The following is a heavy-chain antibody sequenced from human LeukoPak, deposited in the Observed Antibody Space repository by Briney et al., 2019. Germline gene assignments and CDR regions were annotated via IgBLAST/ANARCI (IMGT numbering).Heavy chain of an antibody. J-gene: IGHJ5*02. Sequence: SDTLSLTCTVSGGSISSYYWSWIRQPPGKGLEWIGYIYYSGGTNYNPSPKSRVTISLDTSKNQFSLKLSSVTAADTAVYYCARGQYSSKSWFDPWGQGTLVTVSS. V-gene: IGHV4-59*07. CDR3: ARGQYSSKSWFDP. D-gene: IGHD6-13*01. CDR1: GGSISSYY. CDR2: IYYSGGT.